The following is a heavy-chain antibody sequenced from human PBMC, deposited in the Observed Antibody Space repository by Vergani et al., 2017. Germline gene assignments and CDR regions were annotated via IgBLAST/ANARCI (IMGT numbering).Heavy chain of an antibody. CDR2: NNHSGST. CDR1: GGSFSGYY. CDR3: ARGVLYSSGWYVHFDY. D-gene: IGHD6-19*01. J-gene: IGHJ4*02. Sequence: QVQLQQWGAGLLKPSETLSLTCAVSGGSFSGYYWSWIRQPPGKGLEWIGENNHSGSTNYNPSLKSRVTISVDTSKNQFSLKLSSVTAADTAVYYCARGVLYSSGWYVHFDYWGQGTLVTVSS. V-gene: IGHV4-34*01.